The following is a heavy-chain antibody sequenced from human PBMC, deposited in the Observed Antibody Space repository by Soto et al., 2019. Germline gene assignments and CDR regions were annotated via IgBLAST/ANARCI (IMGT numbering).Heavy chain of an antibody. Sequence: VQLVESGGGLVKPGGSLRLSCAASGFTFTNAWMTWVRQGPGKGLEWVGRIKSKSDGGTIDYAAPVKGRFTISRDDSKNTLYLQMDSLKTEDTAVYYCTTGPNLRALAAFDIWGQGTVVTVSS. V-gene: IGHV3-15*01. CDR2: IKSKSDGGTI. CDR1: GFTFTNAW. J-gene: IGHJ3*02. CDR3: TTGPNLRALAAFDI.